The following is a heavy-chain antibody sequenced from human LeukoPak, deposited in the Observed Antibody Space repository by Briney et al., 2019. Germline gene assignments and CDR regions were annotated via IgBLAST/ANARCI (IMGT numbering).Heavy chain of an antibody. J-gene: IGHJ4*02. Sequence: HAGGSLRLSCAASGFTFSSNAMNWVRQAPGKGLEWVSTISGSGGITYCTDSVKGRFTISRDNSKNTLYLQMNSLRAEDTAVYYCAKAPDLLTGYCFDYWGQGTLVTVSS. CDR2: ISGSGGIT. V-gene: IGHV3-23*01. CDR1: GFTFSSNA. D-gene: IGHD3-9*01. CDR3: AKAPDLLTGYCFDY.